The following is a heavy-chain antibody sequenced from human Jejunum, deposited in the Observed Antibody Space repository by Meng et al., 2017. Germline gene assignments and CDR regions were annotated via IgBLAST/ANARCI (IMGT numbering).Heavy chain of an antibody. V-gene: IGHV3-7*01. CDR1: WFTLAPYR. CDR3: ARDAY. CDR2: VKEDGSGI. Sequence: RVQSGVELVEPGGSLILCCQLSWFTLAPYRRLGVRERTRKEPGGTDNVKEDGSGISYADYVKIRTTISRDNAKSSVFPDMNSRGAEDTPIYYCARDAYWGQGTLVTVSS. J-gene: IGHJ4*02.